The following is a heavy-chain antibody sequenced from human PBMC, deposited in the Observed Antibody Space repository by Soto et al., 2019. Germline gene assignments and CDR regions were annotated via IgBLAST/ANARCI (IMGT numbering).Heavy chain of an antibody. CDR2: IYHSGST. D-gene: IGHD3-9*01. Sequence: SETLSLTCAVSGGSISSSNWWSWVRQPPGKGLEWIGEIYHSGSTNYNPSLKSRVTISVDKSKNQFSLKLSSVTAADTAVYYCARDQYYDILTGYYLGAFDIWGQGTMVTVS. CDR3: ARDQYYDILTGYYLGAFDI. CDR1: GGSISSSNW. V-gene: IGHV4-4*02. J-gene: IGHJ3*02.